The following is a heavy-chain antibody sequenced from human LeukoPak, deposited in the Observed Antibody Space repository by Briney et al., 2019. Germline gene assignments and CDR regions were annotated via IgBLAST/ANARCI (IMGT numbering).Heavy chain of an antibody. CDR2: IDWDDDK. CDR3: ARYLYGDSASYFDY. V-gene: IGHV2-70*01. D-gene: IGHD4-17*01. CDR1: GFSLSTSGMC. Sequence: SGPALVKPTQTLTLTCIFSGFSLSTSGMCVSWIRQPPGKALEWLALIDWDDDKYYNTPLKTRLTISKDTSKNQVVLTMTNMDPVDTATYFCARYLYGDSASYFDYWGQGSLVIVSS. J-gene: IGHJ4*02.